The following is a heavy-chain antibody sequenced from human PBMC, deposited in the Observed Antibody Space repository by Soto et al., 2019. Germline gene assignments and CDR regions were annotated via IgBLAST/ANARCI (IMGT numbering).Heavy chain of an antibody. D-gene: IGHD1-7*01. CDR3: ARLSPGTTWITGTNWFDP. J-gene: IGHJ5*02. CDR2: IYPGDSDT. Sequence: GESLKISCKGSGYSFTSYWIGWVRQMPGKGLEWMGIIYPGDSDTRYSPSFQGQVTISADKSISTAYLQWSSLKASDTAMYYCARLSPGTTWITGTNWFDPWGQGTLVTVSS. V-gene: IGHV5-51*01. CDR1: GYSFTSYW.